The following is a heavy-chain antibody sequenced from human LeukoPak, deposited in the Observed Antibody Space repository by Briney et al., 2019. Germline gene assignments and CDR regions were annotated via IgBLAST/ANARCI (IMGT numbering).Heavy chain of an antibody. CDR2: ISSSSSYI. CDR3: AKDRTSPYDFWSGYYFEAAGFDY. D-gene: IGHD3-3*01. CDR1: GFTFSSYS. V-gene: IGHV3-21*04. Sequence: GSLRLSCVASGFTFSSYSMNWVRRAPGKGLEWVSSISSSSSYIYYADSVKGRFTISRDNSKNTLYLQMNSLRAEDTAVYYCAKDRTSPYDFWSGYYFEAAGFDYWGQGTLVTVSS. J-gene: IGHJ4*02.